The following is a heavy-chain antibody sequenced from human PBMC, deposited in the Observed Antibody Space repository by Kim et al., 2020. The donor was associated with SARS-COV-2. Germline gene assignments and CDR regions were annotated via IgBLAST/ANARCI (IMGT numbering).Heavy chain of an antibody. Sequence: SETLSLTCTVSGTSISSSANFWGWIRQPPGKGLEWIGSIYYDGRTYYSPSLKSRVTISVDTSNNQFSLRLASVTAADTGVYFCAKSEAGPDFLNWGQGTLVTVSS. CDR3: AKSEAGPDFLN. J-gene: IGHJ1*01. V-gene: IGHV4-39*01. CDR2: IYYDGRT. CDR1: GTSISSSANF.